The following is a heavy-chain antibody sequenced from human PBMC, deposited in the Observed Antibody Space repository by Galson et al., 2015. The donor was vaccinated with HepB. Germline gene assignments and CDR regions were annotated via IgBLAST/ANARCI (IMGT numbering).Heavy chain of an antibody. CDR3: ARGGPTYYYESVYSDPYFAF. Sequence: SVKVSCKASGYTFTGYDIHWVRQSPGQGLEWMGWINPNSGGTNYAQKFQGWVTMTRDTSIRTVYMELSRLRCDDTAVYYCARGGPTYYYESVYSDPYFAFWGQGTLVTVSS. V-gene: IGHV1-2*04. CDR1: GYTFTGYD. CDR2: INPNSGGT. J-gene: IGHJ4*02. D-gene: IGHD3-22*01.